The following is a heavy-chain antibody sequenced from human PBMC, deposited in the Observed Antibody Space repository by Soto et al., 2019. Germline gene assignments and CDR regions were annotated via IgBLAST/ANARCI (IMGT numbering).Heavy chain of an antibody. D-gene: IGHD5-18*01. CDR3: AKDSGYNYGYFRWFDP. Sequence: PSETLSLTCAVYGGSFSGYYLSWIRQPPGRGLEWIGQINYSGSTNYNPALKSRVTISVDTSKSQFSLKLSSVTAADTAVYYCAKDSGYNYGYFRWFDPWGQGTLVTVSS. CDR2: INYSGST. CDR1: GGSFSGYY. V-gene: IGHV4-34*01. J-gene: IGHJ5*02.